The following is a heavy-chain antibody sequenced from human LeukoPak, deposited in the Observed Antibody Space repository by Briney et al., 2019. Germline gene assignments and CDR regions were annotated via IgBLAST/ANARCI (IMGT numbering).Heavy chain of an antibody. CDR3: ARVSYSGSYHFDY. CDR2: IRFDGSNK. D-gene: IGHD1-26*01. Sequence: GGSLRLSCAASGFSFSTYDMHWVRQAPGKGLEWVTLIRFDGSNKYYADSVKGRFTISRDNSKNTLYLQMNSLTVEDTSFYYCARVSYSGSYHFDYWGQGALVTVSS. J-gene: IGHJ4*02. V-gene: IGHV3-30*02. CDR1: GFSFSTYD.